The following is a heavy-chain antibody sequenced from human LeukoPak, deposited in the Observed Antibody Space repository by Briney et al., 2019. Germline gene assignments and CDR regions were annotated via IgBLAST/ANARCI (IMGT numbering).Heavy chain of an antibody. CDR3: ASGLSYSSGWSLDY. Sequence: PGGSLRLSCAASGHTLSRYEMNWVRQAPGKGLEWVSYISSSGSTIYYADSVKGRFTISRDNAKNSLYLQMNSLRAEDTAVYYCASGLSYSSGWSLDYWGQGTLVTVSS. V-gene: IGHV3-48*03. CDR2: ISSSGSTI. J-gene: IGHJ4*02. D-gene: IGHD6-19*01. CDR1: GHTLSRYE.